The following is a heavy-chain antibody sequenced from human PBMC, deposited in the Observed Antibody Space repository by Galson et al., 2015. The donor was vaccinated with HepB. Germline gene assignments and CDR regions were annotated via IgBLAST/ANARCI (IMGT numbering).Heavy chain of an antibody. Sequence: SVKVSCKVSGYTLTELSMHWVRQAPGKGLEWMGGFDPEDGETIYAQKFQGRVTMTEDTSTDTAYMELSSLRSEDTAVYYCATDLDGSGSYYADYWGQGTLVTVSS. CDR2: FDPEDGET. V-gene: IGHV1-24*01. CDR1: GYTLTELS. D-gene: IGHD3-10*01. J-gene: IGHJ4*02. CDR3: ATDLDGSGSYYADY.